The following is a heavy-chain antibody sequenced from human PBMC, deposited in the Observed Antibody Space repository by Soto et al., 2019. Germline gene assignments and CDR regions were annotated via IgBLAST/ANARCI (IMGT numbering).Heavy chain of an antibody. V-gene: IGHV1-8*01. CDR3: AREVIKQRAPTNIYYYYGMDV. CDR1: GYTVTGYD. CDR2: MNPNTGYT. Sequence: GASVKVSCKASGYTVTGYDIHWVRQATGQGLEWMGWMNPNTGYTANAQKFQGRVTMTRDTSTSTVYMELSSLRSEDTAVYYCAREVIKQRAPTNIYYYYGMDVWGQGTTVTVSS. J-gene: IGHJ6*02. D-gene: IGHD3-22*01.